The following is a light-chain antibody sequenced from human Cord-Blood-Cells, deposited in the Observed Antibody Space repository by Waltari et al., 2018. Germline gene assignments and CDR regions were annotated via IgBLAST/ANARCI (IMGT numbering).Light chain of an antibody. CDR1: QHIINY. J-gene: IGKJ2*01. Sequence: IQIIQPPSSLSPSVGDRDTITGQASQHIINYLNQYQQKPGKAPKLLFYDASNLEPGVPARLSGSGSGTDFTGTIRSQQPEDIATYDGQQYDDQPRVAFGEGTKLEIK. CDR3: QQYDDQPRVA. V-gene: IGKV1-33*01. CDR2: DAS.